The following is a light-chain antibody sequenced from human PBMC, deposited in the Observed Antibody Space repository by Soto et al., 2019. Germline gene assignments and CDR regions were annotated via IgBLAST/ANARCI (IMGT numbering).Light chain of an antibody. Sequence: EIVMTQSPPTLSVSPGEGATLACRASQSLTSNLAWYQQRPGQAPRLLIYGASTRATGIPARFSGSGSGTEFTLTIRGLQSEDFAVYYCQQYNNWPPITFGQGTRLEI. J-gene: IGKJ5*01. CDR3: QQYNNWPPIT. V-gene: IGKV3-15*01. CDR2: GAS. CDR1: QSLTSN.